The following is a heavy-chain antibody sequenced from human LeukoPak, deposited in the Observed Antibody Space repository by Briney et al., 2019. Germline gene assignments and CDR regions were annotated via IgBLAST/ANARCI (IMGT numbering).Heavy chain of an antibody. J-gene: IGHJ1*01. Sequence: PGGSLRLSCAASGFTFSSCSMNWVRQAPGKGLEWVSSISSSSSYIYYADSVKGRFTISRDNAKNPLYLQMDSLRAENTAVYYCARDRYYDSSGYSNYFQHWGQGTLVTVSS. V-gene: IGHV3-21*01. CDR1: GFTFSSCS. D-gene: IGHD3-22*01. CDR2: ISSSSSYI. CDR3: ARDRYYDSSGYSNYFQH.